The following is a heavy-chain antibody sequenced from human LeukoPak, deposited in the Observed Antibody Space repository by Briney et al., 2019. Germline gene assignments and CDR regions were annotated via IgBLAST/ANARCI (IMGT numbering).Heavy chain of an antibody. D-gene: IGHD2-15*01. CDR1: GFPFSSYA. V-gene: IGHV3-64D*09. CDR3: VRGYSFGPYGMDV. Sequence: GGSLRLSCSASGFPFSSYAMHWVRQAPGKGREYVSAISDSGGSTYYADSVKGRFTISRDNSKNTLYLQMSSLRAEDTAVYFCVRGYSFGPYGMDVWGQGTTVTVSS. J-gene: IGHJ6*02. CDR2: ISDSGGST.